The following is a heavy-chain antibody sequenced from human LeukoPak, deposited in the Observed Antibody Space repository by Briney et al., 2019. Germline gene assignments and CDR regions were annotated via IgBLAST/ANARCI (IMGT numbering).Heavy chain of an antibody. CDR1: GFTFSSYA. J-gene: IGHJ2*01. V-gene: IGHV3-23*01. Sequence: GGSLRLSCAASGFTFSSYAMSWVRQAPGKGLEWVSAISGSGGSTYYADSVKGRFTISRDNSKNTLYLQMNSLKTEDTAMYYCASVRDARSDLWGRGTLVTVSS. CDR2: ISGSGGST. D-gene: IGHD6-6*01. CDR3: ASVRDARSDL.